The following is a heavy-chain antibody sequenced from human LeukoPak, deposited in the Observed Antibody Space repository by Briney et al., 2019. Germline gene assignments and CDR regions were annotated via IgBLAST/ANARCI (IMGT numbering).Heavy chain of an antibody. CDR2: ISYDGRQK. CDR1: GFTFSEYA. CDR3: ARVFLERLTSGYFDN. Sequence: GGSLRLSCAASGFTFSEYAMHWVRQAPGKGLEWVAVISYDGRQKYYGDSVKGRFTISRDNPKNTLYLQMNSLRDDDTAVYYCARVFLERLTSGYFDNWGQGTLVTVSS. V-gene: IGHV3-30-3*01. D-gene: IGHD3-3*01. J-gene: IGHJ4*02.